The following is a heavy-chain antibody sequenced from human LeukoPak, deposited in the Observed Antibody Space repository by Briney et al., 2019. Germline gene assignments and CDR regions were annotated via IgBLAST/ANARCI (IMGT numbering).Heavy chain of an antibody. J-gene: IGHJ4*02. CDR1: GGSISSSSYY. CDR3: ARRPDGVAVAGTGLWDY. CDR2: IYYSGST. V-gene: IGHV4-39*01. Sequence: SETLSLTCTVSGGSISSSSYYWGWIRQPPGKGLEWIGSIYYSGSTYYNPSLKSRVTISVDTSKNQFSLKLSSVTAADTAVYYCARRPDGVAVAGTGLWDYWGQGTLVTVSS. D-gene: IGHD6-19*01.